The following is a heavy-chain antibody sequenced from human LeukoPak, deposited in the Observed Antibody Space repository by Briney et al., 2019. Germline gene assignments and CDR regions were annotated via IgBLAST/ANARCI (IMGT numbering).Heavy chain of an antibody. J-gene: IGHJ4*02. CDR3: VRDLGGRSGH. CDR2: ITSDGSST. V-gene: IGHV3-74*01. Sequence: GGSLRLSCAASGFPLSNYWMHWVRQAPGKGLVWVSRITSDGSSTNYADSVKGRSTIFRDNAKNTLYLQMNSLRAEDTAVYYCVRDLGGRSGHWGQGTLVTVSS. CDR1: GFPLSNYW. D-gene: IGHD1-26*01.